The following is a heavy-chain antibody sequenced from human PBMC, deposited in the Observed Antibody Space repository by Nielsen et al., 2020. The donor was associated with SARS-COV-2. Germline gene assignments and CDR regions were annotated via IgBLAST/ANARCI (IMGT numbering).Heavy chain of an antibody. CDR1: GFSFSTYG. V-gene: IGHV3-30*03. CDR3: ATLTTYFYDSGGYLVETGQDY. D-gene: IGHD3-22*01. J-gene: IGHJ4*02. CDR2: ISYDGTNR. Sequence: GGSLRLSCAASGFSFSTYGTHWVRQAPGKGLEWVALISYDGTNRYYGDSVKGRFTISRDISKNMLYLQMNSLRAEDTAVYYCATLTTYFYDSGGYLVETGQDYWGQGTLVTVSS.